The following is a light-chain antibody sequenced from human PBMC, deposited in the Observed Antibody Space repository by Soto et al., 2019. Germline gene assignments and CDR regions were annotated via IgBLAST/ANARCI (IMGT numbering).Light chain of an antibody. V-gene: IGKV1-5*01. CDR1: QSISSW. J-gene: IGKJ1*01. CDR2: DAS. CDR3: QQYNSYPAR. Sequence: DIHMTQSPSTLSASVGDRVTITCRASQSISSWLAWYQQKPGKAPKLLIYDASSLESGVPSRFSGSGSGTEFTLTISSLQPDDFATYYCQQYNSYPARFGQGTKVDIK.